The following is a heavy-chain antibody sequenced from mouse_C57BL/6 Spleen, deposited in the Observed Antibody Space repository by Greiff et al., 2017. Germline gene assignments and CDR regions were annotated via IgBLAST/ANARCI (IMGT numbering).Heavy chain of an antibody. D-gene: IGHD2-4*01. CDR2: IWRGGST. J-gene: IGHJ2*01. CDR3: ARNLRDYDDFDY. CDR1: GFSLTSYG. Sequence: QVQLQQSGPGLVQPSQSLSITCTVSGFSLTSYGVHWVRQSPGKGLEWLGVIWRGGSTDYNAAFISRMSICKGKSKSQVFFKMNSLQADDTAIYYCARNLRDYDDFDYWGQGTTLTVSS. V-gene: IGHV2-2*01.